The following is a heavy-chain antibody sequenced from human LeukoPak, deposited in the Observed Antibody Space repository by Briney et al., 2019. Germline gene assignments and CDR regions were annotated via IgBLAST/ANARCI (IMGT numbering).Heavy chain of an antibody. CDR2: ISAYNGNT. CDR1: GYTFTRYG. J-gene: IGHJ6*03. V-gene: IGHV1-18*01. CDR3: ARRAMYRDFWSGFQSYYYYYMDV. D-gene: IGHD3-3*01. Sequence: ASVKVSCKASGYTFTRYGISWVRQAPGQGLEWMGWISAYNGNTNYAQKLQGRVTMTTDTSTSTAYMELRSLRSDDTDVYYCARRAMYRDFWSGFQSYYYYYMDVWGKGTTVTVSS.